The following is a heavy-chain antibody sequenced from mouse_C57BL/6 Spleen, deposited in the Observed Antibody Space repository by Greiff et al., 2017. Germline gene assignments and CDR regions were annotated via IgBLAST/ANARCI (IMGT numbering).Heavy chain of an antibody. D-gene: IGHD4-1*01. CDR1: GYTFTDYE. V-gene: IGHV1-15*01. Sequence: QVQLKESGAELVRPGASVTLSCKASGYTFTDYEMHWVKQTPVHGLEWIGAIDPETGGTAYNQKFKGKAILTADKSSSTAYMELRSLTSEDAAVYYCTSLGAWFAYWGQGTLVTVSA. J-gene: IGHJ3*01. CDR3: TSLGAWFAY. CDR2: IDPETGGT.